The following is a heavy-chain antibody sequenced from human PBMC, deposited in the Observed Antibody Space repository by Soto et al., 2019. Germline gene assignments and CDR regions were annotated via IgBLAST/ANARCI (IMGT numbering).Heavy chain of an antibody. CDR2: INHSGST. J-gene: IGHJ6*02. D-gene: IGHD3-3*01. V-gene: IGHV4-34*01. Sequence: SETLSLTCAVYGGSFSGYYWSWIRQPPGKGLEWIGEINHSGSTNYNPSLKSRVTISVDTSKNQFSLKLSSVTAADTAVYYCARGYDFWSGYYYARAYYGMDVWRQGTTVTVAS. CDR3: ARGYDFWSGYYYARAYYGMDV. CDR1: GGSFSGYY.